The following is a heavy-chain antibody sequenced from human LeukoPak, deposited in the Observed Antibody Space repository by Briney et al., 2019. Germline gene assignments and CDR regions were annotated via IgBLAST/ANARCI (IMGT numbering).Heavy chain of an antibody. CDR3: ARAAAGM. J-gene: IGHJ4*02. CDR2: INHSGST. V-gene: IGHV4-34*01. CDR1: GGSFSGYY. D-gene: IGHD6-13*01. Sequence: PSETLCLTCAVYGGSFSGYYWSWIRQPPGKGLEWIGEINHSGSTNYNPSLKSRVTISVDTSKNQFSLKLSSVTAADTAVYYCARAAAGMWGQGTLVTVSS.